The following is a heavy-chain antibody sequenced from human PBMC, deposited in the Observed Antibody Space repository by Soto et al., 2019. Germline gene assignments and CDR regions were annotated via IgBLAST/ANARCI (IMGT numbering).Heavy chain of an antibody. J-gene: IGHJ4*02. CDR3: AKDPSRGAVAGIPFDD. Sequence: GGSLRLSCAASGFTFSSYDMHWVRQAAGKGLEWVSGIGSAGDTYYQGSVKGRFTISRENAKNSLYLQMNSLRAGDTALYYCAKDPSRGAVAGIPFDDWGQGTRVTVAS. V-gene: IGHV3-13*01. CDR2: IGSAGDT. D-gene: IGHD6-19*01. CDR1: GFTFSSYD.